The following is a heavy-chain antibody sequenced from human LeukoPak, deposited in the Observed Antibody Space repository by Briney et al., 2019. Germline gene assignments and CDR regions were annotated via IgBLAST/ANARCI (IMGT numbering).Heavy chain of an antibody. CDR1: VYTFTSYG. Sequence: ASVKVSCMASVYTFTSYGISWVRQAPGQGLEWMGWISAYNGNTNYAQKLQGRVTMTTDTSTSTAYMELRSLRSDDTAVYYCARDLGNYDSSGLDYWGQGTLVTVSS. V-gene: IGHV1-18*01. CDR2: ISAYNGNT. J-gene: IGHJ4*02. D-gene: IGHD3-22*01. CDR3: ARDLGNYDSSGLDY.